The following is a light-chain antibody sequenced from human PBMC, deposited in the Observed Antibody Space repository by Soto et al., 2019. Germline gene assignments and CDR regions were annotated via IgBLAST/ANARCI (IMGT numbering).Light chain of an antibody. Sequence: QSVLTQPASVSGSPRQSITISCTGTSSDVGSYNFVSWYQQHPGKAPKPMVYEVSQRPSGVSNRFSGSKSGNTASLTISGLQAEDEADYHCCSYVGSITWEFGGGTEVTVL. CDR2: EVS. CDR3: CSYVGSITWE. J-gene: IGLJ3*02. V-gene: IGLV2-23*02. CDR1: SSDVGSYNF.